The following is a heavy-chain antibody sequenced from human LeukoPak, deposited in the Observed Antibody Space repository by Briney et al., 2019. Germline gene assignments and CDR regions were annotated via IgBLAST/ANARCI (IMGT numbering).Heavy chain of an antibody. CDR1: GFTFSSYG. J-gene: IGHJ4*02. D-gene: IGHD5-12*01. CDR2: ISGSGGST. CDR3: ASKGGIVATITYYFDY. Sequence: GGSLRLSCAASGFTFSSYGMSWVRQAPGKGLEWVSAISGSGGSTYSADSVKGRFTISRDNSKNTLYLQMNSLRAEDTAVYYCASKGGIVATITYYFDYWGQGTLVTVSS. V-gene: IGHV3-23*01.